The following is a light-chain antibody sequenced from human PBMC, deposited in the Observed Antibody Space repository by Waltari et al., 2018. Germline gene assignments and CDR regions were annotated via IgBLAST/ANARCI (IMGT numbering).Light chain of an antibody. J-gene: IGLJ2*01. V-gene: IGLV2-8*01. CDR1: SSDVGSYNY. CDR3: SSYAGSNNVI. Sequence: QSALTQPPSASGSRGQSVTISCTGTSSDVGSYNYVSCYQQHPGKAPKLMIYEVTKRPSGVPDRCAGSKSGHTASLTGSGLQAEDEADYYCSSYAGSNNVIFGGGTRLTVL. CDR2: EVT.